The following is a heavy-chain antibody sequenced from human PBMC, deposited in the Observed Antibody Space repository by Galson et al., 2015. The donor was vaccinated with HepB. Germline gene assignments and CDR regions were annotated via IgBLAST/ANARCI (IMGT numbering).Heavy chain of an antibody. D-gene: IGHD4-17*01. CDR3: ATYRDTVTLPTNYYYYYMDV. J-gene: IGHJ6*03. Sequence: SVKVSCKVSGYTLTELSMHWVRQAPGKGLEWMGGFDPEDGETIYAQKFQGRVTMTEDTSTDTAYMELSSLRSEDTAVYYCATYRDTVTLPTNYYYYYMDVWGKGTTVTVSS. CDR1: GYTLTELS. CDR2: FDPEDGET. V-gene: IGHV1-24*01.